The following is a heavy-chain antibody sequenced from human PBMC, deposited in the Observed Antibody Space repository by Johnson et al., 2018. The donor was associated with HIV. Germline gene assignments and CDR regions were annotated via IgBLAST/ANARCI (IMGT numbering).Heavy chain of an antibody. CDR2: IYSGGST. CDR3: AKDREWLVPTPLDAFDI. V-gene: IGHV3-66*03. Sequence: VQLVESGGGLIQPGGSLRLSCAASGFTVSSNYMSWVRQAPGKGLEWVSVIYSGGSTYYADSVKGRFTISRDNSKNTLYLQMNSLRAEDTAVYYCAKDREWLVPTPLDAFDIWGQGTMGTVSS. J-gene: IGHJ3*02. CDR1: GFTVSSNY. D-gene: IGHD6-19*01.